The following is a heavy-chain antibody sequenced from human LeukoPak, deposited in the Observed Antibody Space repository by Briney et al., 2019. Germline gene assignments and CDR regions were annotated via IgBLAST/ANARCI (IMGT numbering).Heavy chain of an antibody. CDR3: ARDRDSGWYYY. Sequence: PGGSLRLSCAASGFTFSSYSMNWVRQAPGKGLEWVSSISSSSSYIYYADSVKGRFTISRDNAKNSLYLRMNSLRAEDTAVYYCARDRDSGWYYYWGQGTLVTVSS. J-gene: IGHJ4*02. CDR1: GFTFSSYS. CDR2: ISSSSSYI. D-gene: IGHD6-19*01. V-gene: IGHV3-21*01.